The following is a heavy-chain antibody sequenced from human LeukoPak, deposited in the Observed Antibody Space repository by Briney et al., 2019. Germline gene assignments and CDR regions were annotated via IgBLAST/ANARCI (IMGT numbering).Heavy chain of an antibody. Sequence: GGSLRLSCAASGFTFSSYAMHWVRQAPGKGLEWVAVISYDGSNKYYADSVKGRFTISRDNSKNTLYLQMNSLRAEDTAVYYCAKAASGDYVNWFDPWGQGTLVTVSS. J-gene: IGHJ5*02. CDR3: AKAASGDYVNWFDP. V-gene: IGHV3-30-3*01. CDR2: ISYDGSNK. CDR1: GFTFSSYA. D-gene: IGHD4-17*01.